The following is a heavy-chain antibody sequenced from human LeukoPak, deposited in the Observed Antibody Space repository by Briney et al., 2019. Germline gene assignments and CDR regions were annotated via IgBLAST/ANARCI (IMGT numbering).Heavy chain of an antibody. J-gene: IGHJ4*02. V-gene: IGHV3-30*01. CDR1: GFTLSRYA. Sequence: GRSLRLACAASGFTLSRYAIHWVRQAPGKGAGWVTVISCDGRIKSYADSVKGRFNISRHKCKNPVYLRMTSLRGEDTAVYSWARIGDQDEWEVPFDYWGQGTLVTVSS. CDR2: ISCDGRIK. CDR3: ARIGDQDEWEVPFDY. D-gene: IGHD1-26*01.